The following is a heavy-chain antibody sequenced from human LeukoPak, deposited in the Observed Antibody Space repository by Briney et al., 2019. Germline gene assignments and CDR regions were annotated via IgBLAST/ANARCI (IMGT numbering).Heavy chain of an antibody. D-gene: IGHD4-17*01. CDR3: ARDYADYVGYFFFDY. V-gene: IGHV3-23*01. CDR1: GFTFNNYA. J-gene: IGHJ4*02. Sequence: GGSLRLSCAASGFTFNNYAMNWVRQAPGKGLEWVSSISGGGETTYYADSAKGRFTISRDNSQNTLYLQMNSPRAEDAAVYYCARDYADYVGYFFFDYWGQGTLVTVSS. CDR2: ISGGGETT.